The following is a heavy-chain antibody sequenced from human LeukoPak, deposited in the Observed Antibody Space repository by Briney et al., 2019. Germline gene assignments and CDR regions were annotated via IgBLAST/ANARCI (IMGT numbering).Heavy chain of an antibody. D-gene: IGHD3-22*01. CDR1: GGSISSGSYY. Sequence: SETLSLTCTVSGGSISSGSYYWSWIRQPAGKGLEWIGRIYTSGSTNYNLSLKSRVTISIDTSKNQFSLKLSSVTAADTAVYYCASRPANNYYDSSMDVWGKGTTVTVSS. CDR2: IYTSGST. J-gene: IGHJ6*03. CDR3: ASRPANNYYDSSMDV. V-gene: IGHV4-61*02.